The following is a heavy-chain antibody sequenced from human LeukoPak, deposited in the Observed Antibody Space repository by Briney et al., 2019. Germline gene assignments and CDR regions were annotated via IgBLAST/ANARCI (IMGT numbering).Heavy chain of an antibody. CDR2: ISYDGSNK. J-gene: IGHJ3*02. CDR1: GFTVSSHY. D-gene: IGHD6-13*01. CDR3: ASEGIAAAADI. Sequence: PGGSLRLSCAASGFTVSSHYMSWVRQAPGKGLEWVAVISYDGSNKYYADPVKGRFTISRENSKNTLHLQMNSLRAEDTAVYYCASEGIAAAADIWGQGTMVTVSS. V-gene: IGHV3-30*03.